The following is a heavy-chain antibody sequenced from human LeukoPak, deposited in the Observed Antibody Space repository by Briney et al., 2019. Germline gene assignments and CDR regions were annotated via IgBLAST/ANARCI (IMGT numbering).Heavy chain of an antibody. CDR3: ARHRDPSGYDTSFDY. Sequence: GESLKISCKGSGYSLTSYWIGWVRQMPGKGLEWMGIIYPGDSDTRYSPSFQGQVTISADKSISTAYLQWSSLKASDTAMYYCARHRDPSGYDTSFDYWGQGTLVTVSS. J-gene: IGHJ4*02. V-gene: IGHV5-51*01. D-gene: IGHD5-12*01. CDR2: IYPGDSDT. CDR1: GYSLTSYW.